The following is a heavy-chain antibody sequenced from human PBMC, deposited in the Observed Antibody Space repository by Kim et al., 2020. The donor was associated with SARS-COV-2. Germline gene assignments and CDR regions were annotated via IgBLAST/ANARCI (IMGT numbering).Heavy chain of an antibody. Sequence: SETLSLTCAVYGGSFSGYYWSWIRQPPGKGLEWIGEINHSGSTNYNPSLKSRVTISVDTSKNQFSLKLSSVTAADTAVYYCARGRGYSSGWGTSYYYGMDVWGQGTTVTVSS. V-gene: IGHV4-34*01. CDR3: ARGRGYSSGWGTSYYYGMDV. J-gene: IGHJ6*02. CDR2: INHSGST. D-gene: IGHD6-19*01. CDR1: GGSFSGYY.